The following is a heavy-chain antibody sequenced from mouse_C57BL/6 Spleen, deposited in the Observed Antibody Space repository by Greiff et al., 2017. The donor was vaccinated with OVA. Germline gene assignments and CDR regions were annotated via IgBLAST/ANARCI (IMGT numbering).Heavy chain of an antibody. D-gene: IGHD2-3*01. J-gene: IGHJ1*03. CDR2: IHPNSGST. V-gene: IGHV1-64*01. CDR1: GYTFTSYW. CDR3: ARRVIYDGYYWYFDV. Sequence: VQLQQSGAELVKPGASVKLSCKASGYTFTSYWMHWVKQRPGQGLEWIGMIHPNSGSTNYNEKFKSKATLTVDKSSSTAYMQLSSLTSEDSAVYYCARRVIYDGYYWYFDVWGTGTTVTVSS.